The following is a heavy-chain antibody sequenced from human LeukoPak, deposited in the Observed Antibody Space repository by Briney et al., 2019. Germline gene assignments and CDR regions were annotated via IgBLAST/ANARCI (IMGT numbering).Heavy chain of an antibody. J-gene: IGHJ5*02. CDR3: ARGQGTRMVRGVPPRPNWFDP. V-gene: IGHV4-34*01. Sequence: PSETLSLTCTVSGGSISSYYWSWIRQPPGKGLEWIGEINHSGSTNYNPSLKSRVTISVDTSKNQFSLKLSSVTAADTAVYYCARGQGTRMVRGVPPRPNWFDPWGQGTLVTVSS. D-gene: IGHD3-10*01. CDR1: GGSISSYY. CDR2: INHSGST.